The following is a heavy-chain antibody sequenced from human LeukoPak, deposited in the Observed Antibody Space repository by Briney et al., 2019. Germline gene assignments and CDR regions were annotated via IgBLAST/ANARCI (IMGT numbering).Heavy chain of an antibody. Sequence: GSLRLSCVVSGFTFSSYEMNWVRQAPGKGLEWVSYISSSGSTIYYADSLKGRFTISRDNAKNSLYLQMNSLRTEDTAVYYYASGYRSDADYWGQGTLVTVSS. D-gene: IGHD5-18*01. CDR2: ISSSGSTI. J-gene: IGHJ4*02. CDR1: GFTFSSYE. V-gene: IGHV3-48*03. CDR3: ASGYRSDADY.